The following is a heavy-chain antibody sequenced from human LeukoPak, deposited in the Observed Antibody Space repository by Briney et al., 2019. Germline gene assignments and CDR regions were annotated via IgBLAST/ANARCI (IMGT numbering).Heavy chain of an antibody. D-gene: IGHD2-15*01. CDR1: GFTFSSYS. J-gene: IGHJ6*03. CDR2: ISSSSSYI. Sequence: GGSLRLSCAASGFTFSSYSMNWVRQAPGKGLEWVSSISSSSSYIYYADSVKGQFTISRDNAKNSLYLQMNSLRAEDTAAYYCARGYCSGGSCYYYMDVWGKGTTVTVSS. CDR3: ARGYCSGGSCYYYMDV. V-gene: IGHV3-21*01.